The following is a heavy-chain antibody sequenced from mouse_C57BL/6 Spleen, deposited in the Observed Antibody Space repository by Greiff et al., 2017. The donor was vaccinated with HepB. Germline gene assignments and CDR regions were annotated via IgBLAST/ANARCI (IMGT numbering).Heavy chain of an antibody. V-gene: IGHV2-2*01. D-gene: IGHD2-4*01. CDR3: ARNNDYDAEYYAMDY. CDR1: GFSLTSYG. Sequence: VKVVESGPGLVQPSQSLSITCTVSGFSLTSYGVHWVRQSPGKGLEWLGVIWSGGSTDYNAAFISRLSISKDNSKSQVFFKMNSLQADDTAIYYCARNNDYDAEYYAMDYWGQGTSVTVSS. CDR2: IWSGGST. J-gene: IGHJ4*01.